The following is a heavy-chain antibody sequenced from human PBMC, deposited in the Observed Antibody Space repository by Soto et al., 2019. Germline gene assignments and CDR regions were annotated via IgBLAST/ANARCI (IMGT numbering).Heavy chain of an antibody. V-gene: IGHV4-31*03. CDR2: IYYSGST. Sequence: QVQLQESGPGLVKPSQTLSLTCTVSGGSISSGGYYWSWIRQHPGKGLEWIGYIYYSGSTYYNPSLKSRFTISVDTSKNQFSLKLSSVTAADTAVYYCARDHSSSWYFYYYGMDVWGQGTTVTVSS. CDR3: ARDHSSSWYFYYYGMDV. D-gene: IGHD6-13*01. CDR1: GGSISSGGYY. J-gene: IGHJ6*02.